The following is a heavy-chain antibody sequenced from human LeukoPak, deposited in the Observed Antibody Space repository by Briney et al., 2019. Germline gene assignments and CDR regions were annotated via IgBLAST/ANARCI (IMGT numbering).Heavy chain of an antibody. J-gene: IGHJ4*02. CDR3: ARGSGARFLEWLSLSLDS. D-gene: IGHD3-3*01. CDR1: GFTFSSYA. Sequence: TGGSLRLSCAASGFTFSSYAMSWVRQAPGKGLEWVAVIWSDGTNKYYADSLKGRFTISRDNSRNTLFLQMNSLRAEDTALYYCARGSGARFLEWLSLSLDSWGQGTLVTVYS. V-gene: IGHV3-33*08. CDR2: IWSDGTNK.